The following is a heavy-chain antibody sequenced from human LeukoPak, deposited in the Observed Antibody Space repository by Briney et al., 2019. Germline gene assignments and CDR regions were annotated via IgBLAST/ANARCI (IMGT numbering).Heavy chain of an antibody. CDR2: ISSSGSTI. Sequence: GGSLRLSCAASGFTFSSYEMNWVRQAPGKGLEWVSYISSSGSTIYYADSVKGRFTISRDNAKNSLYPQMNSLRAEDTAVYYCAREQYYYDSSGCVDYWGQGTLVTVSS. CDR1: GFTFSSYE. V-gene: IGHV3-48*03. J-gene: IGHJ4*02. D-gene: IGHD3-22*01. CDR3: AREQYYYDSSGCVDY.